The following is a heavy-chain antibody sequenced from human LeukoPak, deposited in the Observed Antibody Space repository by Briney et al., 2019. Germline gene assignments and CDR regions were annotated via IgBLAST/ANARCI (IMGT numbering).Heavy chain of an antibody. CDR2: INHSGST. CDR3: ARRRSGWLRAYSDDAFDI. V-gene: IGHV4-34*01. D-gene: IGHD6-19*01. J-gene: IGHJ3*02. Sequence: SETLSLTCAVYGGSFSGYYWSWIRQPPGKGLEWIGEINHSGSTNYNPSLKSRVTISVDTSKNQFSLKLSSVTAADTAVYYCARRRSGWLRAYSDDAFDIWGQGTMVTVSS. CDR1: GGSFSGYY.